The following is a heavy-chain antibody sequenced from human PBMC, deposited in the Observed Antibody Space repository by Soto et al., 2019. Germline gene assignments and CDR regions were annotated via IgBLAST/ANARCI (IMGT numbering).Heavy chain of an antibody. V-gene: IGHV1-8*01. CDR1: GYTFTSYD. CDR3: ARGLSWYSYGPADFDY. J-gene: IGHJ4*02. CDR2: MNPNSGNT. Sequence: GASVKVSCKASGYTFTSYDINWVRQATGQGLEWMGWMNPNSGNTGYAQKFQGRVTMTRNTSISTAYMELSSLRSEDTAVYYCARGLSWYSYGPADFDYWGQGTLVTVSS. D-gene: IGHD5-18*01.